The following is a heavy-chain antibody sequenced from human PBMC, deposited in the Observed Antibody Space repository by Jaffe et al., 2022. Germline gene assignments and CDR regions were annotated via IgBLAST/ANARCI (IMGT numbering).Heavy chain of an antibody. CDR1: GFSLSTSGVG. CDR2: IYWNDDK. J-gene: IGHJ4*02. Sequence: QITLKESGPTLVKPTQTLTLTCTFSGFSLSTSGVGVGWIRQPPGKALEWLALIYWNDDKRYSPSLKSRLTITKDTSKNQVVLTMTNMDPVDTATYYCAHQYSSSWFPSDFDYWGQGTLVTVSS. V-gene: IGHV2-5*01. CDR3: AHQYSSSWFPSDFDY. D-gene: IGHD6-13*01.